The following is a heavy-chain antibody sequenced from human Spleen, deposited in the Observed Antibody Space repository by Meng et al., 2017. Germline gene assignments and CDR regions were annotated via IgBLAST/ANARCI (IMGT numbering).Heavy chain of an antibody. J-gene: IGHJ4*01. CDR3: AKDSCSGGSCYHYFDY. V-gene: IGHV3-15*01. CDR2: IKSKPDGETI. CDR1: GFTFSNAY. D-gene: IGHD2-15*01. Sequence: GESLKISCEGSGFTFSNAYMTWVRQVPGKRLEWVGRIKSKPDGETIDYAAPVKGRFTISRDDSKNTVYLQMNSLKTEDTAVYYCAKDSCSGGSCYHYFDYWGHGTLVTVSS.